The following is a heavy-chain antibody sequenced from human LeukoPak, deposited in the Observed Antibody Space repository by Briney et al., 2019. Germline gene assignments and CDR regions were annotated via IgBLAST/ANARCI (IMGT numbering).Heavy chain of an antibody. CDR2: INPNSGGT. V-gene: IGHV1-2*02. CDR1: GYTCTGYY. J-gene: IGHJ4*02. Sequence: ASVKVSCKASGYTCTGYYMHWVRQAPGQGLEWMGWINPNSGGTNYAQKFQGRVTMTRATSISTAYMELSRLRSDDTAVYYCARSPRLQLGGSYYWGQGTLVTVSS. CDR3: ARSPRLQLGGSYY. D-gene: IGHD5-24*01.